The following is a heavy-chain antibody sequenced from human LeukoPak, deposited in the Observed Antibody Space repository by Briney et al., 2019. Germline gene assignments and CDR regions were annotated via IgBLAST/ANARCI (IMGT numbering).Heavy chain of an antibody. CDR2: IYYSGST. J-gene: IGHJ5*02. CDR3: ARAIIVGVSPSFDP. CDR1: GGSISSGGCY. D-gene: IGHD3-10*01. V-gene: IGHV4-31*03. Sequence: PSQTLPLTCTVSGGSISSGGCYWSWIRQHPGKGLEWIGYIYYSGSTYYNPSLKSRVTISVDTSKNQFSLKLSSVTAADTAVYYCARAIIVGVSPSFDPWGQGTLVTVSS.